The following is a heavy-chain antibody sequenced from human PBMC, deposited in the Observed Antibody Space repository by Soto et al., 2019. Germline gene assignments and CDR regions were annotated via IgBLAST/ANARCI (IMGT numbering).Heavy chain of an antibody. D-gene: IGHD2-21*01. CDR3: AMIDGDWYFDL. Sequence: GASVKVSCKASGYTFTSYGISWVRQAPGQGLEWMGWISAYNGNTNYAQKLQGRVTMTTDTSTSTAYMELSSLRSEDTAVYYCAMIDGDWYFDLWGRGTLVTVSS. CDR2: ISAYNGNT. J-gene: IGHJ2*01. CDR1: GYTFTSYG. V-gene: IGHV1-18*01.